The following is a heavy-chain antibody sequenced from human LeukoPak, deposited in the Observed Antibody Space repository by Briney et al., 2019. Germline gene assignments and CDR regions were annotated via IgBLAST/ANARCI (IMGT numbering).Heavy chain of an antibody. Sequence: SGGSLRLSCAASGFTFSSYAMHWVRQAPGKGLEYVSAISSNGGSTYYANSVKGRFTISRDNSKNTLYLQMGSLRAEDMAVYYCARDRSTVVTAAHHAFDIWGQGTMVTVSS. CDR1: GFTFSSYA. CDR3: ARDRSTVVTAAHHAFDI. CDR2: ISSNGGST. D-gene: IGHD4-23*01. V-gene: IGHV3-64*01. J-gene: IGHJ3*02.